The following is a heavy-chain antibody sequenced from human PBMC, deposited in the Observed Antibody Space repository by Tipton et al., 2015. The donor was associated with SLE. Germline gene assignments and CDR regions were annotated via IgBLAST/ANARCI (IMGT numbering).Heavy chain of an antibody. D-gene: IGHD2-21*01. J-gene: IGHJ4*02. V-gene: IGHV3-30*18. CDR3: AKAQEMWDY. Sequence: SLRLSCAASGFTFSSYGMHWVRQAPGKGLEWVAVISYDGSNKYYADSVKGRFTISRDNSKNTLYLQMNSPRAEDTAVYYCAKAQEMWDYWGQGTLVTVSS. CDR1: GFTFSSYG. CDR2: ISYDGSNK.